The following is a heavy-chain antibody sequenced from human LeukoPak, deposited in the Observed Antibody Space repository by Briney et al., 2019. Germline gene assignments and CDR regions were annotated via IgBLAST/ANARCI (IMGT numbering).Heavy chain of an antibody. CDR1: GYTFTGYY. J-gene: IGHJ3*02. CDR2: IIPIFGTA. CDR3: AVGDYVVGAFDI. Sequence: GASVKVSCKASGYTFTGYYMHWVRQAPGQGLEWMGGIIPIFGTANYAQKFQGRVTITADKSTSTAYMELSSLRSEDTAVYYCAVGDYVVGAFDIWGQGTMVTVSS. D-gene: IGHD4-17*01. V-gene: IGHV1-69*06.